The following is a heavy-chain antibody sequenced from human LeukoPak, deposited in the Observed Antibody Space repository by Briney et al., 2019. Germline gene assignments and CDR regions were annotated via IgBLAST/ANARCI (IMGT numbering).Heavy chain of an antibody. CDR2: IYSGGNT. Sequence: GGSLRLSCAASGFTFSSHLMHWVHQAPGKGLEWVSVIYSGGNTYYADSVKGRLTISRDNSKNTLYLQMNSLRAEDTAVYYCATMASYSGYDFDYWGQGTLVTVSS. CDR3: ATMASYSGYDFDY. V-gene: IGHV3-53*01. D-gene: IGHD5-12*01. J-gene: IGHJ4*02. CDR1: GFTFSSHL.